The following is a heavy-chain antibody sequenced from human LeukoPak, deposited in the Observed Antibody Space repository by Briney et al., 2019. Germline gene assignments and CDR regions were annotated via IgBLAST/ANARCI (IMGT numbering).Heavy chain of an antibody. CDR1: GGSFSGYY. V-gene: IGHV4-34*01. Sequence: KSSETLSLTCAVYGGSFSGYYWSRIRQPPGKGLEWIGEINHSGSTNYNPSLKSRVTISVDTSKNQFSLKLSSVTAADTAVYYCARGPVIAVAGTGFDYWGQGTLVTVSS. D-gene: IGHD6-19*01. J-gene: IGHJ4*02. CDR3: ARGPVIAVAGTGFDY. CDR2: INHSGST.